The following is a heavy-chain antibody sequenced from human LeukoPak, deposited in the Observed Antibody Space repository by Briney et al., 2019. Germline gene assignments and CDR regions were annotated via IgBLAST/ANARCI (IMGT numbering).Heavy chain of an antibody. J-gene: IGHJ4*02. Sequence: GGSLRLSCAASGFSFSSNGMSWVRQAPGKGLEWVSAISGSGGSTYYADSVKGRFTISRDNSKNTLYLQMNSLRAEDTAVYYCAKDPLLGYCSSTSCPDYWGQGTLVTVSS. CDR2: ISGSGGST. V-gene: IGHV3-23*01. CDR1: GFSFSSNG. D-gene: IGHD2-2*01. CDR3: AKDPLLGYCSSTSCPDY.